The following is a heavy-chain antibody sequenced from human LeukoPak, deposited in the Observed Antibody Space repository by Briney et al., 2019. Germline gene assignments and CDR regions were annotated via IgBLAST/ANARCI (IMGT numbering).Heavy chain of an antibody. CDR3: ARSPKTYYDFWSGYYPPYGMDV. Sequence: SETLSLTCAVSGGSISSSNWWSWVRQPPGKGLEWIGEIYHSGSTNYNPSLKSRVTISVDKSKNQFSLKLSSVTAADTAVYYCARSPKTYYDFWSGYYPPYGMDVWGQGTTVTVSS. D-gene: IGHD3-3*01. CDR1: GGSISSSNW. CDR2: IYHSGST. J-gene: IGHJ6*02. V-gene: IGHV4-4*02.